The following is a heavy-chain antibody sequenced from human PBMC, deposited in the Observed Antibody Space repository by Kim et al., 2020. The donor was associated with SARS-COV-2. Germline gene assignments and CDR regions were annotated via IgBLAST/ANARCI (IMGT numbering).Heavy chain of an antibody. D-gene: IGHD6-13*01. V-gene: IGHV3-48*02. CDR3: ARFQGAAAAHNWFDP. Sequence: GGSLRLSCAASGFTFWSYSMNWVRQAPGKGLEWVSYISSSSGTIYYADSVKGRFTISRDNAKNSLYLQMNSLRDEDTAVYYCARFQGAAAAHNWFDPWGQGTLFTVSS. J-gene: IGHJ5*02. CDR2: ISSSSGTI. CDR1: GFTFWSYS.